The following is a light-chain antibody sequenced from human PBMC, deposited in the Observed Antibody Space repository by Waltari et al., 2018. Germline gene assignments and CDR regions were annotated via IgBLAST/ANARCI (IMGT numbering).Light chain of an antibody. CDR2: DVT. Sequence: QSALTQPASVSGSPGQSITISCTGTSSDVGGYNYVSWYQQHPGKAPKLMIYDVTKRPSGVSTRFSGSKSGNTASLTISGLQAEDEADYYYSSFTSSSTLRVFGGGTKLTVL. J-gene: IGLJ3*02. CDR1: SSDVGGYNY. CDR3: SSFTSSSTLRV. V-gene: IGLV2-14*01.